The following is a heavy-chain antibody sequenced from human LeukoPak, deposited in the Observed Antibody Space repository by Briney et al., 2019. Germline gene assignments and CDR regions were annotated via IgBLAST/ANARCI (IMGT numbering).Heavy chain of an antibody. CDR1: GGSISSSSYY. V-gene: IGHV4-39*01. CDR2: IYYSGST. D-gene: IGHD3-22*01. Sequence: SETLSLTCTVSGGSISSSSYYWGWIRQPPGKGLEWIGSIYYSGSTYYNPSLKSRVTISVDTSKYQFSLKLSSVTAADTAVYYCAATNYYDSSGDFDYWGQGTLVTVSS. CDR3: AATNYYDSSGDFDY. J-gene: IGHJ4*02.